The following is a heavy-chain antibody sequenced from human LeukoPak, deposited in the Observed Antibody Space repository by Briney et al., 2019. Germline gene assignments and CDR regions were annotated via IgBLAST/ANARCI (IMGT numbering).Heavy chain of an antibody. Sequence: GGSLRLSCTTSGFNFRAYWMGWVRQAPGKGLEWVAVISYDGSNKYYADSVKGRFTISRDNSKNTLYLQMNSLRAEDTAVYYCTLTWNSGSYDYWGQGTLVTVSS. CDR1: GFNFRAYW. V-gene: IGHV3-30*19. CDR3: TLTWNSGSYDY. CDR2: ISYDGSNK. D-gene: IGHD1-26*01. J-gene: IGHJ4*02.